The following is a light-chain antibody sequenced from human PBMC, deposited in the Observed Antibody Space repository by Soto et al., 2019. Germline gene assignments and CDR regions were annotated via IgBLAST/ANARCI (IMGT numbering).Light chain of an antibody. CDR3: QQYDKHPYT. V-gene: IGKV1-33*01. Sequence: DIQMTQSPSSLSASVGDRVTITCQASQDISNYLNWYQQKPGKAPKLLIYDASNLETGVPSRFSGSGSGTDFTFTISSLQPEDIATYYCQQYDKHPYTFGQGTKLEIK. J-gene: IGKJ2*01. CDR1: QDISNY. CDR2: DAS.